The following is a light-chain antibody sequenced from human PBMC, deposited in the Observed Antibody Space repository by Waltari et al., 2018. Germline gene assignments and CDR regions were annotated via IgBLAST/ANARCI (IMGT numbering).Light chain of an antibody. CDR1: SSDVGGYDL. V-gene: IGLV2-23*01. CDR2: EGS. Sequence: QSALTQPASVSGSPGQSITISCTGTSSDVGGYDLVPWYQQHSGKAPKLMIYEGSKRPSAVSNRFSGSKSGNTASLTISGLQAEDEADYYCCSYAGRSTYLVFGGGTKVTVL. CDR3: CSYAGRSTYLV. J-gene: IGLJ2*01.